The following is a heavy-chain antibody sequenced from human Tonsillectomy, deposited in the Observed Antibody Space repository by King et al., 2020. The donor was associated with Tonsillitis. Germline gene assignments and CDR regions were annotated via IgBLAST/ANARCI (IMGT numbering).Heavy chain of an antibody. J-gene: IGHJ4*02. CDR3: TRGVYYDSSGYYWGLFDY. V-gene: IGHV4-34*01. D-gene: IGHD3-22*01. CDR1: GGSFSGYY. Sequence: VQLQQWGAGLLKPSETLSLTCAVYGGSFSGYYWSWIRQPPGKGLEWIGEINHSGSTNYNPSLNSRVTISVDTSKNQFSLKLSSVTAADTAVYYCTRGVYYDSSGYYWGLFDYWGQGTLVTVSS. CDR2: INHSGST.